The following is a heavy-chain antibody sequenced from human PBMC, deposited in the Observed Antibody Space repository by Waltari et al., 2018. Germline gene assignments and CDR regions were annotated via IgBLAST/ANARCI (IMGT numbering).Heavy chain of an antibody. V-gene: IGHV3-23*01. Sequence: EVQLLESGGGLIQPGGSLTLSCAASVFTFNTYTLSWVRQAPGKGLVWVSAVSGSGGTTYYADSVKGRFTISRDMSKNTVYLQMNSLRAEDTALYYCAKDRKPRGSHDSFDVWGQGTLVTVSS. CDR3: AKDRKPRGSHDSFDV. J-gene: IGHJ3*01. CDR1: VFTFNTYT. D-gene: IGHD1-26*01. CDR2: VSGSGGTT.